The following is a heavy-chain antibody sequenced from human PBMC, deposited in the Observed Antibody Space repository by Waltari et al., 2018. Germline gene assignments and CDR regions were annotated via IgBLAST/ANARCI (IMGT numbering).Heavy chain of an antibody. Sequence: EVQLVESGGGLLQQGGSLRLSCAASGFSLSGYWMHWVRQAPGKGLVWVSRIHSDGRSTNYADSVRGRFTISRDNAKNMVYLQMNSLRADDMAVYFCARDGLGSSHDYWGQGTLVTVSS. CDR3: ARDGLGSSHDY. D-gene: IGHD6-6*01. J-gene: IGHJ4*02. CDR2: IHSDGRST. CDR1: GFSLSGYW. V-gene: IGHV3-74*01.